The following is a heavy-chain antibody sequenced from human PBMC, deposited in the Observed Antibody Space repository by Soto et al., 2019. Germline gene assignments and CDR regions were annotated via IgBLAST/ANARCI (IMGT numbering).Heavy chain of an antibody. Sequence: HPGGSLRLSCAASGFTFSSYAMSWVRQAPGKGLEWVSAISGSGGSTYYADSVKGRFTISRDNSKNTLYLQMNSLRAEDTAVYYCAKEVCSSTSCPIGGNERVDAFDIWGQGTMVTVSS. CDR3: AKEVCSSTSCPIGGNERVDAFDI. CDR2: ISGSGGST. D-gene: IGHD2-2*01. CDR1: GFTFSSYA. J-gene: IGHJ3*02. V-gene: IGHV3-23*01.